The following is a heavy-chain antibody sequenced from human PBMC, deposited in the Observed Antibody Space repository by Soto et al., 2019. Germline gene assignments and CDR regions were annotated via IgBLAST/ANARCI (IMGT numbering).Heavy chain of an antibody. V-gene: IGHV4-38-2*02. D-gene: IGHD3-10*01. CDR3: AKKGYYPSGKINLFDS. J-gene: IGHJ4*02. CDR2: VDHSGRT. CDR1: GYSINSDYY. Sequence: LSLTCTVSGYSINSDYYWGWIRQPPGKGLEWIGSVDHSGRTYYSPSLRSRLTIFIDTSKNQFSLRLTSVTAADTAMYFCAKKGYYPSGKINLFDSWGPGTLVTVSS.